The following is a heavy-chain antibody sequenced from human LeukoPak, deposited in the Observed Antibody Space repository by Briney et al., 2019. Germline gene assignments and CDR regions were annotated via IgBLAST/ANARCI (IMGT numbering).Heavy chain of an antibody. CDR1: GGSISSYY. CDR3: ARGYSGYDYDGYYYYYYYYMDV. J-gene: IGHJ6*03. Sequence: SETLSLTCTVSGGSISSYYWGWIRQPPGKGLEWIGYIYYSGSTNYNPSLKSRVTISVDTSKNQFSLKLSSVTAADTAVYYCARGYSGYDYDGYYYYYYYYMDVWGKGTTVTVSS. CDR2: IYYSGST. V-gene: IGHV4-59*01. D-gene: IGHD5-12*01.